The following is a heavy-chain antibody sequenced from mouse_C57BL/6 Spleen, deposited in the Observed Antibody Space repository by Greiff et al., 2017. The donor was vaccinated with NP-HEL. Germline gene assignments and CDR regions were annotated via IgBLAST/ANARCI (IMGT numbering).Heavy chain of an antibody. CDR3: ARDRRHYGSSYWYFDV. CDR1: GFTFSSYA. D-gene: IGHD1-1*01. CDR2: ISDGGSYT. Sequence: EVKLMESGGGLVKPGGSLKLSCAASGFTFSSYAMSWVRQTPEKRLEWVATISDGGSYTYYPDNVKGRFTISRDNAKNNLYLQMSHLKSEDTAMYYCARDRRHYGSSYWYFDVWGPGTTVTVSS. J-gene: IGHJ1*01. V-gene: IGHV5-4*01.